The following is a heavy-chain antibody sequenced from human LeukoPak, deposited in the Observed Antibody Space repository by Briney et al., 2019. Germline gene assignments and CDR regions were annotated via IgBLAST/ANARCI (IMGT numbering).Heavy chain of an antibody. Sequence: ASVKVSCKASGYTFTDYYMGWVRQAPGQGLEWMGWINPKSGDTNCAHTFQDRVTMTTDTAINSAYMELSRLTSDDTAVYYCSSHLTEGGTPFFNYGGQGTRVTVS. CDR2: INPKSGDT. V-gene: IGHV1-2*02. CDR3: SSHLTEGGTPFFNY. D-gene: IGHD1-1*01. J-gene: IGHJ4*02. CDR1: GYTFTDYY.